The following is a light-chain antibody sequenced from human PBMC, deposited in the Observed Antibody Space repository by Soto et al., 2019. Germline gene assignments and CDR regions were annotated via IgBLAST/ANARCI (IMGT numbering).Light chain of an antibody. CDR2: YDD. V-gene: IGLV1-36*01. J-gene: IGLJ2*01. CDR1: SSNIGNNA. Sequence: QSVLTQPPSVSEAPRQRGTISCSGSSSNIGNNAVNWYQQLPGKAPNLLIYYDDLLPAGVSDRFSGSKSGTSASLAISGLQSEDEADYYCAAWDDSLNGPVFGGGTKLTVL. CDR3: AAWDDSLNGPV.